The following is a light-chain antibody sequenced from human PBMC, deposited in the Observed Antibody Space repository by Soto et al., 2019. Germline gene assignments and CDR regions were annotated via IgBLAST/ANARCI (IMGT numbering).Light chain of an antibody. J-gene: IGLJ2*01. CDR3: ATWDSSLIAGV. V-gene: IGLV1-51*01. CDR2: DND. Sequence: QSMLTQPPSVSAAPGQKVTISCSGSSSNIGSNYVSWYQHLPGSAPKLLIYDNDKRPSGIPDRFSGTKSGTSATLGITGLQTGDEAHYYCATWDSSLIAGVFGGGTKLTVL. CDR1: SSNIGSNY.